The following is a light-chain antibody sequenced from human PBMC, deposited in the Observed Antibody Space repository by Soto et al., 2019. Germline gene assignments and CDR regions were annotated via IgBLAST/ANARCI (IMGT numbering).Light chain of an antibody. V-gene: IGKV1-5*01. CDR1: QIISNW. CDR2: AAS. Sequence: DIQMTQSPSTLSASVGDRVTITCRASQIISNWVAWYQQKPGKAPHLLIYAASTLHTGVPSRCSGRGSGTDFTLTISSLQPEDFATYYCQQLTSYPLTFGPGTKVDIK. CDR3: QQLTSYPLT. J-gene: IGKJ3*01.